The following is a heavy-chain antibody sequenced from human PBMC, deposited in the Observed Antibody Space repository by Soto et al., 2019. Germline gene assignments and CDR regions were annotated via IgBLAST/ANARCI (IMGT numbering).Heavy chain of an antibody. CDR3: ARGPRNWGVDY. V-gene: IGHV1-8*01. CDR2: MNPNSGNT. Sequence: QVQLVQSGAEVKKPGASVKVSCKAAGYTFTSYDINWVRQATGQDFEWMGWMNPNSGNTAYAQKFQGRVTMPRDTSKSTDFMELSILTSEDTAVYYCARGPRNWGVDYWGQGTLVTVSS. J-gene: IGHJ4*02. CDR1: GYTFTSYD. D-gene: IGHD7-27*01.